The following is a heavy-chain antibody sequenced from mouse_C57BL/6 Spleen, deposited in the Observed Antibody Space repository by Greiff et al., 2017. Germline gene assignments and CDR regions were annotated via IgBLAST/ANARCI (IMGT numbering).Heavy chain of an antibody. J-gene: IGHJ4*01. CDR1: GYTFTSYW. D-gene: IGHD3-3*01. CDR3: ARAAWDSPAMDD. V-gene: IGHV1-53*01. Sequence: QVQLQQPGTELVKPGASVKLSCKASGYTFTSYWMHWVKQRPGQGLEWIGNINPSNGGTNYNEKFKSKATLTVDKSSSTAYMQLSSLTSEDSAVDYCARAAWDSPAMDDRGQGTSVTVSS. CDR2: INPSNGGT.